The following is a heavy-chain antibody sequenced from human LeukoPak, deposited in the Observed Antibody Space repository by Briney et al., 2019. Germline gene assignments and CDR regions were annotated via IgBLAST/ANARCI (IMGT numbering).Heavy chain of an antibody. CDR2: IYYSGST. D-gene: IGHD5-18*01. CDR3: ARENRDAAMVPFDY. CDR1: GGSISSGDYY. Sequence: SETLSLTCTVSGGSISSGDYYWSWIRQPPGKGLEWIGYIYYSGSTYYNPSLKSRVTISVDTSKSQFSLKLSSVTAADTAVYYCARENRDAAMVPFDYWGQGTLVTVSS. V-gene: IGHV4-30-4*01. J-gene: IGHJ4*02.